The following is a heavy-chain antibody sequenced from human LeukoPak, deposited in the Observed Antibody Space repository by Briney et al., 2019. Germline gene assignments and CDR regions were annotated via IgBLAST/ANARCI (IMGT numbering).Heavy chain of an antibody. J-gene: IGHJ6*03. CDR1: GGSFSGYY. Sequence: SETLSLTCAVYGGSFSGYYWSWIRQPPGKGLEWIGVINHSGSTNYNPSLKSRVTISVDTSKNQFSLKLSSVTAADTAVYYCARGFTAAGTLYYYYYYMDVWGKGTTVTVSS. D-gene: IGHD6-13*01. CDR3: ARGFTAAGTLYYYYYYMDV. CDR2: INHSGST. V-gene: IGHV4-34*01.